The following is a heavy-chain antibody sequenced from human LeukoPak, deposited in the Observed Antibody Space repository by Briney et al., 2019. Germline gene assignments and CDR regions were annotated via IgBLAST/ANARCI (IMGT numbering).Heavy chain of an antibody. V-gene: IGHV1-69*13. CDR3: ASTVTNTLYYWYFDL. Sequence: GASVNVSCKASGGTFSSYAISWVRQAPGQGLEWMGGIIPIFGTANYAQKFQGRVTITADESTSTAYMELSSLRSEDTAVYYCASTVTNTLYYWYFDLWGRGTLVTVSS. D-gene: IGHD4-17*01. CDR1: GGTFSSYA. J-gene: IGHJ2*01. CDR2: IIPIFGTA.